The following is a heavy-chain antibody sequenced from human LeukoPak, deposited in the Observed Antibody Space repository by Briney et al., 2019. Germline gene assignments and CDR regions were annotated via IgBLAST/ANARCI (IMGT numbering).Heavy chain of an antibody. CDR3: ARGKSPPDPGYSSGWLWGPFDY. J-gene: IGHJ4*02. Sequence: GGSLRLSCAASEFSFKNYWMSWVRQAPGKGLEWVANIQQDGSNKFYADSVKGRFTISRDNSKNTLYLQMNSLRAEDTAVYYCARGKSPPDPGYSSGWLWGPFDYWGQGTLVTVSS. V-gene: IGHV3-7*01. CDR1: EFSFKNYW. CDR2: IQQDGSNK. D-gene: IGHD6-19*01.